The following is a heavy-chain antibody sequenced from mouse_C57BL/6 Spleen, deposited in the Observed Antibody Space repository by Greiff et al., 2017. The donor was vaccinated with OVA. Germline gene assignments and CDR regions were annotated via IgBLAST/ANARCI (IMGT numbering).Heavy chain of an antibody. Sequence: VQLQQSGAELVRPGASVTLSCKASGYTFTDYEMHWVKQTPVHGLEWIGAIDPETGGTAYNQKFKGKAILTADKSSSTAYMELRSLTSEDSAVYYCTRRGYGSSYDWYFDVWGTGTTVTVSS. D-gene: IGHD1-1*01. CDR1: GYTFTDYE. CDR2: IDPETGGT. J-gene: IGHJ1*03. V-gene: IGHV1-15*01. CDR3: TRRGYGSSYDWYFDV.